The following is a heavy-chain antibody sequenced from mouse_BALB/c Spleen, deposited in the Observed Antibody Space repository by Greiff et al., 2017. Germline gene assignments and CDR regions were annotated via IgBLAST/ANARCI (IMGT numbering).Heavy chain of an antibody. D-gene: IGHD2-3*01. J-gene: IGHJ3*01. Sequence: VQLQQSGPELVKPGASVKMSCKASGYTFTDYVIRWVKQRPGQGLEWIGEIYPGSGSTYYNEKFKGKATLTVDKSSSTAYMELARLTSEDSAIYYCARPLEDDGYSLAYWGQGTLVTVAA. CDR1: GYTFTDYV. CDR3: ARPLEDDGYSLAY. V-gene: IGHV1-83*01. CDR2: IYPGSGST.